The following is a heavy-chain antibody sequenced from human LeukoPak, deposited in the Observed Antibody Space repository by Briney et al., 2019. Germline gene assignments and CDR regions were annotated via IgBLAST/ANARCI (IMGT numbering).Heavy chain of an antibody. Sequence: GGSLRLSCAASGFTFSGSAMHWVRQASGKGLEWVGRIRSKANSYATAYAASVKGRFTISRDDSKNTAYLQMNSLRAEDTAVYYCARDLGTRPYDSSGFPPDYWGQGTLVTVSS. V-gene: IGHV3-73*01. CDR2: IRSKANSYAT. CDR3: ARDLGTRPYDSSGFPPDY. J-gene: IGHJ4*02. CDR1: GFTFSGSA. D-gene: IGHD3-22*01.